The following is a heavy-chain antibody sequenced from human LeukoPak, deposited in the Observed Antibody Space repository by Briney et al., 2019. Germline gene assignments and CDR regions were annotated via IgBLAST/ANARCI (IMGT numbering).Heavy chain of an antibody. D-gene: IGHD3-10*01. J-gene: IGHJ4*02. Sequence: GGSLRLSCAASGFTFSNYSMNWVRQAPGKGLEWVSSISSSSSYIYYADSVKGRFTISRDNAKNSLYLQMNSLRAEDTAVYYCARDMVRDDFDYWGQGTLVTVSS. CDR1: GFTFSNYS. CDR3: ARDMVRDDFDY. CDR2: ISSSSSYI. V-gene: IGHV3-21*01.